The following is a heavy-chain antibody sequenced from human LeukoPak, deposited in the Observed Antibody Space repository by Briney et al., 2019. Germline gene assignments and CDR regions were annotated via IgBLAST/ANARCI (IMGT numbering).Heavy chain of an antibody. D-gene: IGHD1-14*01. CDR3: ARWGIIGHDAFDV. CDR1: GFIFSNYG. V-gene: IGHV3-33*01. Sequence: GGSLRLSCVTSGFIFSNYGMHWVRQAPGKGLEWVAIVWHDGSYQYYAESIKGRFTISRDNSRNTVYLQMNSLRAEDTAVCYCARWGIIGHDAFDVWGQGTVVTVSS. J-gene: IGHJ3*01. CDR2: VWHDGSYQ.